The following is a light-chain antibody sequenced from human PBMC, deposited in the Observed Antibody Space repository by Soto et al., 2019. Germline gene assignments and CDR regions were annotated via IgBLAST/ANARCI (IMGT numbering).Light chain of an antibody. Sequence: QSVLTQPPSASGTPGQRVTMSCSGSSSNIGSNTVNWYQRLPGAAPKLLIQSNNQRPSGVPDRFSGSQSGTSASLAISGLQSEDEADYYCAVWDDSLNGYVFGTGTKLTVL. J-gene: IGLJ1*01. CDR1: SSNIGSNT. CDR2: SNN. V-gene: IGLV1-44*01. CDR3: AVWDDSLNGYV.